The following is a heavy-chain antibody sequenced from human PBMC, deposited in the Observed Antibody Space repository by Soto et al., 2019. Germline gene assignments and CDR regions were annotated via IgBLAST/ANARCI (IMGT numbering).Heavy chain of an antibody. CDR1: GFTFSSYS. V-gene: IGHV3-21*01. Sequence: GGSLRLSCSASGFTFSSYSMHWARQAPGNGLEWVSSISSSSSYIYYADSVKGRFTISRDNANNSLYLQMNSLRAEDTAVYYCARGRGSGGTEGNYSYYYGMDVWGQGTTVAVSS. J-gene: IGHJ6*02. CDR2: ISSSSSYI. CDR3: ARGRGSGGTEGNYSYYYGMDV. D-gene: IGHD6-19*01.